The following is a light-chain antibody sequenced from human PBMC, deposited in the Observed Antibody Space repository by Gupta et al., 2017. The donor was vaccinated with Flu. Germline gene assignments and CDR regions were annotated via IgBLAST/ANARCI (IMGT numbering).Light chain of an antibody. J-gene: IGLJ2*01. V-gene: IGLV1-40*01. CDR2: GNS. Sequence: SVLPQPPSVSGPPGQRVTISCTGSSSNIGAGYDVHWYQQLPGTAPKLLIYGNSHRPSGVPDRFSGSKSGTSASLAITGLQAEDEADYYCQSYDSSLSVVVFGGGTKLTVL. CDR3: QSYDSSLSVVV. CDR1: SSNIGAGYD.